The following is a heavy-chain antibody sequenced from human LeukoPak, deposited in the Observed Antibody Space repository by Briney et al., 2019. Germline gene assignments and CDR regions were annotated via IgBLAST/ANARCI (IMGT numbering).Heavy chain of an antibody. D-gene: IGHD6-19*01. J-gene: IGHJ4*02. CDR3: AGGPAWAGTAFDF. CDR1: GGSVRSYY. V-gene: IGHV4-4*09. CDR2: IYTSGST. Sequence: SETLSLTCSVSGGSVRSYYWSWIRQFAGKEPQWVGYIYTSGSTDYNPSLKSRVTISVDRSRNLIFLNLRSVTAADTAVYYCAGGPAWAGTAFDFWGQGSRVTVSS.